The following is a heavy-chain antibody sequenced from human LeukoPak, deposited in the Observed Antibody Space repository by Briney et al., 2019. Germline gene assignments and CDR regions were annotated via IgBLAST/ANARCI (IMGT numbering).Heavy chain of an antibody. J-gene: IGHJ3*02. Sequence: PSETLSLTCTVSGGSISSYYWSWIRQPPGKGLEWIGYIYYSGSTNYNPSLKSRVTMSVDTSKNQFSLKLSSVTAADTAVYYCATIGPHDAFDIWGQGTMVTVSS. D-gene: IGHD1-7*01. CDR2: IYYSGST. CDR3: ATIGPHDAFDI. V-gene: IGHV4-59*12. CDR1: GGSISSYY.